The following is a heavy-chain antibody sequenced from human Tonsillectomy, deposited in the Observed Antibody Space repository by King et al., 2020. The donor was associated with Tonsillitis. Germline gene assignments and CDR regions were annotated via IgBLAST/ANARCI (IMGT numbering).Heavy chain of an antibody. CDR1: GGSISTFY. Sequence: VQLQESGPGLVKPSETLSLTCSVSGGSISTFYWSWVRQPAGKGLEWIGRIFNSGSTNYNPSLKSRVIMSVDTYKNQFSLKLNSVTATATAVYSCARETTPVTTPPVLHWYFDLWGRGTLVTVSS. CDR2: IFNSGST. CDR3: ARETTPVTTPPVLHWYFDL. J-gene: IGHJ2*01. D-gene: IGHD4-17*01. V-gene: IGHV4-4*07.